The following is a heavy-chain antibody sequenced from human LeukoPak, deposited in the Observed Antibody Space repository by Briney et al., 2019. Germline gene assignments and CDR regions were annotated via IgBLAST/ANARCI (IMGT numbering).Heavy chain of an antibody. CDR3: ARDGSIGARRNDY. J-gene: IGHJ4*02. CDR1: GYTFTSYY. D-gene: IGHD6-6*01. CDR2: INPSGGST. Sequence: ASVKVSCEASGYTFTSYYIHWVRQAPGQGLEWMGMINPSGGSTSYAQKFEGRVTMTRDTSTTTVYMELSSLRSEDTAVYYCARDGSIGARRNDYWGQGTLVTVSS. V-gene: IGHV1-46*01.